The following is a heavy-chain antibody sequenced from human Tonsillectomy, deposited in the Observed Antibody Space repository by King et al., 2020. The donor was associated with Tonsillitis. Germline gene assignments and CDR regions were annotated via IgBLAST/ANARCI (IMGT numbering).Heavy chain of an antibody. CDR2: ISWNSGSI. J-gene: IGHJ4*02. D-gene: IGHD3-22*01. CDR1: GFTFDDYA. Sequence: VQLVESGGGLVQPGRSLRLSCAASGFTFDDYAMHWVRQAPGKGLEWVSGISWNSGSIGYADSVKGRFTISRDNAKNSLYLQMNSLRAEDTALYYCAKGEHYYDSSGLGYWGQGTLVTVSS. V-gene: IGHV3-9*01. CDR3: AKGEHYYDSSGLGY.